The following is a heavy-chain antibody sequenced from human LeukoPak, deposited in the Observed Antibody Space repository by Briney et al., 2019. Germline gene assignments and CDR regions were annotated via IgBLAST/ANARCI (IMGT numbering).Heavy chain of an antibody. J-gene: IGHJ4*02. Sequence: PSETLSLTCTVSGYSISSGYYWGWIRQPPGKGLEWIGSIYHSGSTYYNPSLKSRVTISVDTSKNQFSLKLSFVTAADTAVYYCARLHEGGWYFGYWGQGTLVTVSS. CDR2: IYHSGST. CDR3: ARLHEGGWYFGY. D-gene: IGHD6-19*01. CDR1: GYSISSGYY. V-gene: IGHV4-38-2*02.